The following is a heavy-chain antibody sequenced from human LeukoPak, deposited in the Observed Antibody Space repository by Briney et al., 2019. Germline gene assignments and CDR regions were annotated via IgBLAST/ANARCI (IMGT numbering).Heavy chain of an antibody. J-gene: IGHJ4*02. CDR1: GYTFTSYY. Sequence: ASVKVSCKASGYTFTSYYMHWVRQAPGQGLEWMGIINPSGGSTSHAQKFQGRVTMTRDTSTSTVYMELSSLRSEDTTVYYCARDEGYYDSSGYGIDYWGQGTLVTVSS. CDR2: INPSGGST. V-gene: IGHV1-46*01. D-gene: IGHD3-22*01. CDR3: ARDEGYYDSSGYGIDY.